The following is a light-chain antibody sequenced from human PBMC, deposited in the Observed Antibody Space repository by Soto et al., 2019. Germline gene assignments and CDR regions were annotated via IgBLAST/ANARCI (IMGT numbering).Light chain of an antibody. Sequence: DIQMTQSPSTLSASVGDRVTITCRASQSVDTCLAWYQQKPGKAPHLLIYKASSLETGVPSRFSGSGSVTEXXXTXXSLQPDDFATYYCQQFYRYPWTFGQGTKVEIK. V-gene: IGKV1-5*03. CDR2: KAS. J-gene: IGKJ1*01. CDR3: QQFYRYPWT. CDR1: QSVDTC.